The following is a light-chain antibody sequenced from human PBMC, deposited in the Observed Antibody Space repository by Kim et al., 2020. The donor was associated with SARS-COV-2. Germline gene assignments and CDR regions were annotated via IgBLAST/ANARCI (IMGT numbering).Light chain of an antibody. Sequence: VDLGQTVRLTCQGDSLRNYYATWYQQRPGQAPVLVLYGKYNRPSGIPDRFSGSASGNTASLTITGTQAGDEADYYCNSRDSNDNVVFGGGTKLTVL. CDR2: GKY. J-gene: IGLJ2*01. V-gene: IGLV3-19*01. CDR1: SLRNYY. CDR3: NSRDSNDNVV.